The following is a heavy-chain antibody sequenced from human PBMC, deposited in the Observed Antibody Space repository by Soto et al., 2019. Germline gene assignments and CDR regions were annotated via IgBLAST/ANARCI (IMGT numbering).Heavy chain of an antibody. CDR1: GFTFSSYG. CDR2: ISYDGSNK. CDR3: AKEGSPIVSKPLDY. D-gene: IGHD2-21*01. J-gene: IGHJ4*02. Sequence: GGSLRLSCAASGFTFSSYGMHWVRQAPGKGLEWVAVISYDGSNKYYADSVKGRFTISRDNSKNTLYLQMNSLRAEDTAVYYCAKEGSPIVSKPLDYWGQGTLVTVSS. V-gene: IGHV3-30*18.